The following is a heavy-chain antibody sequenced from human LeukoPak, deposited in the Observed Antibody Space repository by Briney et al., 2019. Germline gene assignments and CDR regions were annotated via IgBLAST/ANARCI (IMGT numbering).Heavy chain of an antibody. J-gene: IGHJ6*02. D-gene: IGHD6-13*01. CDR3: ARHPYSSSWLPDYYYGMDV. Sequence: SVKVSCTASGGTFSSYAISWVRQAPGQGLEWMGRIIPILGIANYAQKFQGRVTITADKSTSTAYMELSSLRSEDTAVYYCARHPYSSSWLPDYYYGMDVWGQGTTVTVSS. CDR1: GGTFSSYA. V-gene: IGHV1-69*04. CDR2: IIPILGIA.